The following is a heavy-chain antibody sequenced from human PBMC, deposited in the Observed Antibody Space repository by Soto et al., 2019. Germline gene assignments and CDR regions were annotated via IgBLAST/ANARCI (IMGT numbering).Heavy chain of an antibody. V-gene: IGHV1-24*01. J-gene: IGHJ4*02. D-gene: IGHD3-9*01. CDR3: TRDTQTILSGSNPDY. CDR1: GYTLTELS. CDR2: FDPDDGET. Sequence: ASVKVSCKVSGYTLTELSMHWVRQAPGKGLEWMGGFDPDDGETIYAQKFQGRVTMTEDTSTDTAYMELSSLRSADTAVYYCTRDTQTILSGSNPDYWGQGTLVTVSS.